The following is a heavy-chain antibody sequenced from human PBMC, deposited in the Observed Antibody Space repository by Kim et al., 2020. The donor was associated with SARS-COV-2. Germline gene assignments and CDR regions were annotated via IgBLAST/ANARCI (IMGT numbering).Heavy chain of an antibody. CDR1: GFTFSSYA. D-gene: IGHD3-10*01. V-gene: IGHV3-23*01. Sequence: GGSLRLSCAASGFTFSSYAMSWVRQAPGKGLEWVSAISGSGGSTYYADSVKGRFTISRDNSKNTLYLQMNSLRAEDTAVYYCAKDPYGLGSRVATTTGWFDPWGQGTLVTVSS. J-gene: IGHJ5*02. CDR2: ISGSGGST. CDR3: AKDPYGLGSRVATTTGWFDP.